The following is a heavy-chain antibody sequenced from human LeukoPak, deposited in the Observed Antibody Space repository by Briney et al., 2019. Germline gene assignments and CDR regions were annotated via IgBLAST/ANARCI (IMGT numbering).Heavy chain of an antibody. Sequence: PGGSLRLSCAASGFTFSSYWMHWVRQAPGKGLVWVSCINGDGGRTNYADSVKGLFTISRDNAKNTLYLQMNSLRAEDTAVYYCARMTAHAFDIWGQGTMVTVSS. V-gene: IGHV3-74*01. CDR3: ARMTAHAFDI. D-gene: IGHD2-21*02. CDR1: GFTFSSYW. CDR2: INGDGGRT. J-gene: IGHJ3*02.